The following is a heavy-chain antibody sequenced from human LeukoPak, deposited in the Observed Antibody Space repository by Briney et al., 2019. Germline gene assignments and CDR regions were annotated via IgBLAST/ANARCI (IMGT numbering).Heavy chain of an antibody. D-gene: IGHD3-10*01. J-gene: IGHJ5*02. V-gene: IGHV4-59*01. CDR2: IYYSGST. CDR3: ARGDLGVWFGELLSSPPFDP. Sequence: SETLSLTCTVSGGSNSSYYWSWIRQPPGKGLEWIGYIYYSGSTNYNPSLKSRVTISVDTSKNQFSLKLSSVTAADTAVYYCARGDLGVWFGELLSSPPFDPWGQGTLVTVSS. CDR1: GGSNSSYY.